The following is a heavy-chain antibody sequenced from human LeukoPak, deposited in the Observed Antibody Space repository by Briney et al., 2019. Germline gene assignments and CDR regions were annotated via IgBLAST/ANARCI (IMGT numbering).Heavy chain of an antibody. V-gene: IGHV3-23*01. D-gene: IGHD4-17*01. J-gene: IGHJ4*02. CDR1: GFTFSSYG. Sequence: PGGSLRLSCAASGFTFSSYGMHWVRQAPGKGLEWVSAISGSGGSTYYADSVKGRFTISRDNSKNTLYLQMNSLRAEDTAVYYCAKRRGDNGSPDYWGQGTLVTVSS. CDR2: ISGSGGST. CDR3: AKRRGDNGSPDY.